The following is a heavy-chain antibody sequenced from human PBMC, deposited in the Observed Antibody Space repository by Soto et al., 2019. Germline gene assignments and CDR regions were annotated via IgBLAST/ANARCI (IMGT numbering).Heavy chain of an antibody. D-gene: IGHD3-3*01. CDR1: GFTFDDYA. V-gene: IGHV3-9*01. CDR3: AKDSSDDFWSGRNWFDP. Sequence: EVQLVESGGGLVQPGRSLRLSCAAPGFTFDDYAMHWVRQAPGKGLEWVSGISWNSGSIGYADSVKGRFTISRDNAKNSLYLQMNSLRAEDTALYYCAKDSSDDFWSGRNWFDPWGQGTLVTVSS. J-gene: IGHJ5*02. CDR2: ISWNSGSI.